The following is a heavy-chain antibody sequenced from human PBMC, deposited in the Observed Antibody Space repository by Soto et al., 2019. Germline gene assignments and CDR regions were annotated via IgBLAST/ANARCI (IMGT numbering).Heavy chain of an antibody. V-gene: IGHV4-30-4*01. D-gene: IGHD3-10*01. CDR3: ARGILLWFGELSVWFDP. CDR2: IYYSGST. Sequence: SETLSLTCTVSGGSISSGDYYWSWIRQPPGKGPEWIGYIYYSGSTYYNPSLKSRVTISVDTSKNQFSLKLSSVTAADTAVYYCARGILLWFGELSVWFDPWGQGTLVTVSS. CDR1: GGSISSGDYY. J-gene: IGHJ5*02.